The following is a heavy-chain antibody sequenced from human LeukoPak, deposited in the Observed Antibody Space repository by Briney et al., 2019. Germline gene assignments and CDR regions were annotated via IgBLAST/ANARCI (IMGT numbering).Heavy chain of an antibody. J-gene: IGHJ4*02. CDR2: IYHSGYT. D-gene: IGHD3-22*01. CDR1: GGSISSSNW. Sequence: SGTLSLTCAVSGGSISSSNWWSWVRPPPGKGLEWIGEIYHSGYTKYNPSLKSRVTISVDKSKNQFSLKLSSVTAADTAVYYCARESGDSSGYGLGYYFDFWGQGTLVTVSS. CDR3: ARESGDSSGYGLGYYFDF. V-gene: IGHV4-4*02.